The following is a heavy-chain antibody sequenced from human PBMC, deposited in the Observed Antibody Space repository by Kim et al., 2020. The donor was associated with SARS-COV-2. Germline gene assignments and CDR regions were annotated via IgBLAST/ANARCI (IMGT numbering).Heavy chain of an antibody. J-gene: IGHJ4*02. CDR2: INLSTGGT. CDR3: ARVPPGAADGFDY. CDR1: GYTFTTYY. D-gene: IGHD6-13*01. V-gene: IGHV1-46*01. Sequence: ASVKVSCKASGYTFTTYYMHWVRQAPGQGLEWMGMINLSTGGTNYAQKFQGRVTMTRDTSTSTVYMELSSLRSEDTAVYYCARVPPGAADGFDYWGQGTLVTVSS.